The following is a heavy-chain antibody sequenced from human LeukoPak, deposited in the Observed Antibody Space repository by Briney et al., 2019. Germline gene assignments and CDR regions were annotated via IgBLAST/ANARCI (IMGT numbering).Heavy chain of an antibody. CDR1: GFTFSSYW. Sequence: GGSLRLSCAASGFTFSSYWMSWVRQAPGKGLEWVANIKQDGSEKYYVDSVKGRFTASRDNARNTLYLQINSLRAEDSAVYYCTRDRTTITLFELWGQGTLVTVSS. CDR3: TRDRTTITLFEL. CDR2: IKQDGSEK. J-gene: IGHJ4*02. V-gene: IGHV3-7*01. D-gene: IGHD4-11*01.